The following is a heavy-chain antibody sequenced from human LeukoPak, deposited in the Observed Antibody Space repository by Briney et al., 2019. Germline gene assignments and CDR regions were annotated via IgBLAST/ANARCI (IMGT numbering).Heavy chain of an antibody. V-gene: IGHV1-69*04. CDR1: GGTFSSYT. Sequence: SVKVSCKASGGTFSSYTISWVRQAPGQGLEWIGRIIPILGIANYAQKFQGRVTITADKSTSTDYMKLSSLRSEDTAVYYCAREEPYGMDVWGQGTTVTVSS. CDR3: AREEPYGMDV. CDR2: IIPILGIA. J-gene: IGHJ6*02.